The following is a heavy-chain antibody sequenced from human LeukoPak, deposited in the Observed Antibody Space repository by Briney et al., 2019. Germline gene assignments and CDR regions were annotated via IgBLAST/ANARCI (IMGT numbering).Heavy chain of an antibody. J-gene: IGHJ5*02. CDR3: AIIPSPPIDNRFGP. CDR2: IRYDGSNK. D-gene: IGHD2-2*01. Sequence: PGGSLRLSCAASGFTFSSYGIHWVRQAPGKGLEWVAFIRYDGSNKNYADSVKGRFTISRDNSKNTLYLEMRSLRSEDTAVYYCAIIPSPPIDNRFGPWGQGTLVTVSS. V-gene: IGHV3-30*02. CDR1: GFTFSSYG.